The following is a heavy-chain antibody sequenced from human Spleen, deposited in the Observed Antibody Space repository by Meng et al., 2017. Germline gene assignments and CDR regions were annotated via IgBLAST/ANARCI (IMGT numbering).Heavy chain of an antibody. CDR3: ARSLRRELGGFDY. J-gene: IGHJ4*02. CDR2: ISGSGGST. Sequence: GESLKISCAASGFTFSSYAMSWVRQAPGKGLEWVSAISGSGGSTYYADSVKGRFTISRDNSKNTLYLQMNSLRAEDTAVYYCARSLRRELGGFDYWGQGTLVTVSS. V-gene: IGHV3-23*01. D-gene: IGHD1-26*01. CDR1: GFTFSSYA.